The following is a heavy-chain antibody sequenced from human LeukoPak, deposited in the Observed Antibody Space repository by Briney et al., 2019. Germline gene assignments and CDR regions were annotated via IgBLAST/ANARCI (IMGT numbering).Heavy chain of an antibody. CDR2: IIPISGTA. CDR1: GGTYSSYA. V-gene: IGHV1-69*01. J-gene: IGHJ4*02. Sequence: AASVKVSCKASGGTYSSYAISWVRQAPGQGLEWMGGIIPISGTANYAQKLQGRVTITADESTSTAYMELSSLRSEDTAVYYCARLARILTGYYQYWGQGTLVTVSS. D-gene: IGHD3-9*01. CDR3: ARLARILTGYYQY.